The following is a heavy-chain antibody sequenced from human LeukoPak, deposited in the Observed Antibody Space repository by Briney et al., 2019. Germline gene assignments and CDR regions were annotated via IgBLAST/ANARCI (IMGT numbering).Heavy chain of an antibody. Sequence: ASVKVSCKAPGYTFTSYYIHWVRLAPGQGLEWMGVINPSGGSTTYAQKFRGRVTMTRDTSTSTVYMELSSLRSEDTAVYYCARTYYYDTTGPNWFDPWGQGTLVTVSS. CDR1: GYTFTSYY. V-gene: IGHV1-46*01. D-gene: IGHD3-22*01. J-gene: IGHJ5*02. CDR3: ARTYYYDTTGPNWFDP. CDR2: INPSGGST.